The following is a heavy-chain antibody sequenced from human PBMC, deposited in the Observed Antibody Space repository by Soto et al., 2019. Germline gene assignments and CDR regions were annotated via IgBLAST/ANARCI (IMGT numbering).Heavy chain of an antibody. CDR2: INHSGST. J-gene: IGHJ6*03. CDR1: GGSISSSSYY. CDR3: ARATGGSWYFRDYYYYYYMDV. Sequence: PSETLSLTCTVSGGSISSSSYYWGWIRQPPGKGLEWIGEINHSGSTNYNPSLKSRVTISVDTSKNQFSLKLSSVTAADTAVYYCARATGGSWYFRDYYYYYYMDVWGKGTTVTVSS. D-gene: IGHD6-13*01. V-gene: IGHV4-39*07.